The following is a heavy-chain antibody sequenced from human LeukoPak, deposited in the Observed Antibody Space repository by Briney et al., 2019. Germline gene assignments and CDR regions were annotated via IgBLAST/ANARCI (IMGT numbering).Heavy chain of an antibody. V-gene: IGHV4-34*01. D-gene: IGHD5-18*01. CDR1: GGSFSGYY. J-gene: IGHJ4*02. CDR2: INHSEST. CDR3: ARDHTAMGNDY. Sequence: KTSETLSLTCAVYGGSFSGYYWSWIRQPPGKGLEWIGEINHSESTNYNPSLKSRVTISVDTSKNQFSLKLSSVTAADTAVYYCARDHTAMGNDYWGQGTLVTVSS.